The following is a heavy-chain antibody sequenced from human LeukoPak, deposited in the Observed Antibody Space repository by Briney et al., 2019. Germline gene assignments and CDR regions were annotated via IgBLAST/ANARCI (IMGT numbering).Heavy chain of an antibody. D-gene: IGHD3-9*01. V-gene: IGHV1-18*01. CDR1: GYTFTSYG. Sequence: ASVKVSCKASGYTFTSYGISWVRQAPGQGLEWMGWISAYNGNTNYAQKLQGRVTMTTDTSTSTAYMELRSLRSDDTAVYYCARASDIVTGLYYMDVWGKGTTVTVSS. CDR2: ISAYNGNT. J-gene: IGHJ6*03. CDR3: ARASDIVTGLYYMDV.